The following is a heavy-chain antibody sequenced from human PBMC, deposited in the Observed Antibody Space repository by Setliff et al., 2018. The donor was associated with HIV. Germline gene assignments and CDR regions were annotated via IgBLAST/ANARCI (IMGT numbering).Heavy chain of an antibody. CDR2: ISDSSSTI. V-gene: IGHV3-48*01. CDR1: GFTFSNYG. J-gene: IGHJ4*02. D-gene: IGHD6-13*01. Sequence: PGGSLRLSCAASGFTFSNYGMNWVRQAPGKGLEWVSYISDSSSTIYYAGSVRGRFTISRDNARNSLYLQMNSLRAEDTAVYYCARDSGSTWYASSRSDYWGQGTLVTV. CDR3: ARDSGSTWYASSRSDY.